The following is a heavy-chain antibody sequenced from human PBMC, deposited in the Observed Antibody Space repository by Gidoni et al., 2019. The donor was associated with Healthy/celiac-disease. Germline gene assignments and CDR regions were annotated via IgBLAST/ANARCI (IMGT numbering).Heavy chain of an antibody. D-gene: IGHD6-13*01. J-gene: IGHJ4*02. V-gene: IGHV3-30-3*01. Sequence: QVQLVESGGGVVQPGRSLRLSFAASGFTFSSYAMQWVRPAPGKGREWVAVISYDGSNKYYADSVKGRFTISRDNSKNTLYLQMNSLRAEDTAVYYCARGGIAAAEGDYWGQGTLVTVSS. CDR3: ARGGIAAAEGDY. CDR2: ISYDGSNK. CDR1: GFTFSSYA.